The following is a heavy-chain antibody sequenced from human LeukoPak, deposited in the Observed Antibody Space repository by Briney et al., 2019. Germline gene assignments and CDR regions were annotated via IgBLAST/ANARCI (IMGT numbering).Heavy chain of an antibody. Sequence: PSETLSLTCTVSGGSISSSSYYWGWIRQPPGKGLEWIGSIYYSGSTYYNPSLKSRVTISVDTSKNQFSLKLSSVTAADTAVYYCARYYYGGNAIDYWGQGTLVTVSS. V-gene: IGHV4-39*07. J-gene: IGHJ4*02. CDR1: GGSISSSSYY. D-gene: IGHD4-23*01. CDR3: ARYYYGGNAIDY. CDR2: IYYSGST.